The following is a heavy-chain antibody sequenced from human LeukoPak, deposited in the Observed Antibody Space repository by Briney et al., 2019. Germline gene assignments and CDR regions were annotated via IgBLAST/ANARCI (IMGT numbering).Heavy chain of an antibody. CDR3: ARDDILTGQPWNY. CDR1: GFTFSSYA. J-gene: IGHJ4*02. CDR2: TSGSGGST. D-gene: IGHD3-9*01. V-gene: IGHV3-23*01. Sequence: GGSLRLSCAASGFTFSSYAMSWVRQAPGKGLEWVSATSGSGGSTYYADSVKGRFTISRDNAKNSLYLQMNSLRAEDTAVYYCARDDILTGQPWNYWGQGTLVTVSS.